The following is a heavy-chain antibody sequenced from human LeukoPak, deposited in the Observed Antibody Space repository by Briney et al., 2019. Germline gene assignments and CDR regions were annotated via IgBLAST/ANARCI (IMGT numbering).Heavy chain of an antibody. CDR3: ARGPDDNWFDP. V-gene: IGHV4-39*07. J-gene: IGHJ5*02. Sequence: PSETLSLTCTVSGGSISSSSYYWGWIRQPPGKGLEWIGSIYYSGSTYYNPSLKSRVTISVDTSKNQFSLKLSSVTAADPAVYYCARGPDDNWFDPWGQGTLVTVSS. CDR2: IYYSGST. CDR1: GGSISSSSYY.